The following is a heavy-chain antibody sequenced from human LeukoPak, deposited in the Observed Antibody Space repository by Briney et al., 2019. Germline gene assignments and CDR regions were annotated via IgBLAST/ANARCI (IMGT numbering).Heavy chain of an antibody. D-gene: IGHD4-17*01. V-gene: IGHV3-23*01. CDR1: GITVSLYA. CDR3: AKHPNGDYVGAFDM. Sequence: GGSLRLSCAASGITVSLYAMTWVRQAPGKGLEWVSAIRASGHGTYYADSVKGRFTISRDNSKNTLYLQMNSLRAEDTAVYYCAKHPNGDYVGAFDMWGQGTMVTVSS. J-gene: IGHJ3*02. CDR2: IRASGHGT.